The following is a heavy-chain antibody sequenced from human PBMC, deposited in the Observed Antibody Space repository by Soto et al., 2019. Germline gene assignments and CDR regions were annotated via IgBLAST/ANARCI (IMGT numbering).Heavy chain of an antibody. J-gene: IGHJ3*02. CDR3: AKGSRRNGRDWSGGSCYTRDAFDI. CDR2: ISGSGGST. V-gene: IGHV3-23*01. Sequence: EVQLLESGGGLVQPGGSLRLSCAASGFTFSSYAMSWVRQAPGKGLEWVSAISGSGGSTYYADSVKGRFTISRDNSKNTLYLQMNSLRAEDTAVYYCAKGSRRNGRDWSGGSCYTRDAFDIWGQGTMVTVSS. D-gene: IGHD2-15*01. CDR1: GFTFSSYA.